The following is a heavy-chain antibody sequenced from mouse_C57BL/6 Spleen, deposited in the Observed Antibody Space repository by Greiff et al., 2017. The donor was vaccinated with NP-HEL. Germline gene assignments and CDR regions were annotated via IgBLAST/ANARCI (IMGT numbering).Heavy chain of an antibody. V-gene: IGHV1-12*01. CDR1: GYTFTSYN. D-gene: IGHD1-1*01. CDR2: IYPGNGDT. CDR3: ARGDYGSSPYYFDY. J-gene: IGHJ2*01. Sequence: QSGAELVRPGASVKMSCKASGYTFTSYNMHWVKQTPRQGLEWIGAIYPGNGDTSYNQKFKGKATLTVDKSSSTAYMQLSSLTSEDSAVYFCARGDYGSSPYYFDYWGQGTTLTVSS.